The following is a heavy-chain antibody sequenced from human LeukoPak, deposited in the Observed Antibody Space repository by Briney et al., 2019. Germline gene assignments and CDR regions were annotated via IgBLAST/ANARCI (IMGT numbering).Heavy chain of an antibody. CDR3: AKTGAYGAYGVDDAFDI. Sequence: GGSLRLSCAASGFIFTNYALSWVRQAPGKGLEWVSGISGSGANTYYADSVKGRFTISRDNSKNTLSLQMNSLRAEDTAVYYCAKTGAYGAYGVDDAFDIWGQGTMVTVSS. CDR2: ISGSGANT. J-gene: IGHJ3*02. V-gene: IGHV3-23*01. D-gene: IGHD4-17*01. CDR1: GFIFTNYA.